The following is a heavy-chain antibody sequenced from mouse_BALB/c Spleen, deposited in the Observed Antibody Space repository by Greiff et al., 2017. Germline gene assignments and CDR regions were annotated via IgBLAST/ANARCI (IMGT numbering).Heavy chain of an antibody. D-gene: IGHD2-4*01. V-gene: IGHV3-6*02. Sequence: ESGPGLVKPSQSLSLTCSVTGYSITSGYYWNWIRQFPGNKLEWMGYISYDGSNNYNPSLKNRISITRDTSKNQFFLKLNSVTTEDTATYYCARYEYAYAMDYWGQGTSVTVSS. CDR2: ISYDGSN. CDR1: GYSITSGYY. CDR3: ARYEYAYAMDY. J-gene: IGHJ4*01.